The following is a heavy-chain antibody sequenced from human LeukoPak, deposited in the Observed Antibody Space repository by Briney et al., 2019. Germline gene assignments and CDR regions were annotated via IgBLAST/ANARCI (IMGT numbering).Heavy chain of an antibody. CDR1: GFTFSSYA. CDR3: AKVDIEVVVAATSMDV. Sequence: GGSLRLSCAASGFTFSSYAMTWVRQAPGKGLEWVSSISTSGDITYYADSVQGRFTISRDSSKNTLYLQMNSLRAEDTAVYFCAKVDIEVVVAATSMDVWGQGTTVTVSS. D-gene: IGHD2-15*01. J-gene: IGHJ6*02. V-gene: IGHV3-23*01. CDR2: ISTSGDIT.